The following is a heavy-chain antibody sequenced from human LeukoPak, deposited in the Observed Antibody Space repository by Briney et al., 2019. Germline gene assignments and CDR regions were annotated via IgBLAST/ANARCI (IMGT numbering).Heavy chain of an antibody. J-gene: IGHJ6*03. CDR2: ISAYNGNT. CDR1: GGTFSSYG. D-gene: IGHD3-3*01. V-gene: IGHV1-18*01. Sequence: ASVKVSCKASGGTFSSYGISWVRQAPGQGLEWMGWISAYNGNTNYAQKLQGRVTMTTDTSTSTAYMELRSLRSDDTAVYYCARVGYYDFWSGYFGPRENYYYYYMDVWGKGTTVTVSS. CDR3: ARVGYYDFWSGYFGPRENYYYYYMDV.